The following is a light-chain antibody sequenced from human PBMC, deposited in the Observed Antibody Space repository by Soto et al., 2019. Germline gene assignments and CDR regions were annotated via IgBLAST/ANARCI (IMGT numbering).Light chain of an antibody. V-gene: IGKV1-39*01. J-gene: IGKJ4*01. Sequence: DIQMTQSPSTLSASVGDRVTITCRASQSISSYLNWYQQKPVKAPKLLIYAASSLQSGVPSRFSGSGSGTDFTLTISSLQAEDFATYYCQQLSTYPSTFGGGTKVDI. CDR1: QSISSY. CDR2: AAS. CDR3: QQLSTYPST.